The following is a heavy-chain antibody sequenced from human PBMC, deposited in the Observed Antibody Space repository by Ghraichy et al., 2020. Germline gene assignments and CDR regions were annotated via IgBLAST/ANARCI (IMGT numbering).Heavy chain of an antibody. J-gene: IGHJ4*02. CDR2: ISSSSSTI. CDR1: GFIFSSYS. CDR3: ARDISY. Sequence: LSLTCAASGFIFSSYSMIWVRQAPGKGLEWISYISSSSSTISYAASVKGRFSVSRDNAYNSLYLQMDSLRDDDTAVYFCARDISYWGQGTLVTVSS. V-gene: IGHV3-48*02.